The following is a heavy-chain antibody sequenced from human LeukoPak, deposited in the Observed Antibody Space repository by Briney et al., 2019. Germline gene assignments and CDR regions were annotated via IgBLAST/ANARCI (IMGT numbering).Heavy chain of an antibody. CDR2: IYYSGST. J-gene: IGHJ6*03. V-gene: IGHV4-38-2*02. CDR1: GYSISSGYY. D-gene: IGHD3-22*01. CDR3: ARAGIRAGYYYDSSAPKEYYYYMDV. Sequence: SETLSLTCTVSGYSISSGYYWGWIRQPPGKGLEWIGSIYYSGSTYYNPSLKSRVTISVDTSKNQFSLKLSSVTAADTAAYYCARAGIRAGYYYDSSAPKEYYYYMDVWGKGTTVTVSS.